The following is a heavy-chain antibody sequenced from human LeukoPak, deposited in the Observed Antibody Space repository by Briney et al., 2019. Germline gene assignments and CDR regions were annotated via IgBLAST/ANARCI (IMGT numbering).Heavy chain of an antibody. CDR3: ARDRPHDAFDI. Sequence: GESLKISCEVSGYSFTSYWSGWVRQLPGKGLEWMGIIYPGDSDTRYSLSFQGQVTISADKSISTVYLQWSSLKASDTAMYYCARDRPHDAFDIWGQGTMVTVSS. J-gene: IGHJ3*02. CDR2: IYPGDSDT. CDR1: GYSFTSYW. V-gene: IGHV5-51*01.